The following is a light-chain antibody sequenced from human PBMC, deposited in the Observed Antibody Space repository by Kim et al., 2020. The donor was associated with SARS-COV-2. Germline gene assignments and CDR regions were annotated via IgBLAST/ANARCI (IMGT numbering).Light chain of an antibody. CDR3: ATWDDSLEAWV. J-gene: IGLJ3*02. V-gene: IGLV1-44*01. CDR2: NDD. Sequence: GQRVDISCSGSSSNLGSNAVHGYQVFPGTAPKLLILNDDRRPSGVPDRFSGSKSGTSASLALSGLLSDDEADYYCATWDDSLEAWVFGGGTQLTVL. CDR1: SSNLGSNA.